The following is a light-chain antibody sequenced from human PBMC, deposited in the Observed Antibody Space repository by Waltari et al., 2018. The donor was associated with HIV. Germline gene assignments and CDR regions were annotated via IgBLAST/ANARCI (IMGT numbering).Light chain of an antibody. V-gene: IGLV2-23*02. CDR3: CSYAGSSTLV. CDR1: SSAVGNYYL. Sequence: QSALTQPASVSGSPGQSITLPCPGTSSAVGNYYLVSWYQQHPGKAPKLMIYEVNKRPSGVSNRFSGSKSGNTASLTISGLEAEDEADFYCCSYAGSSTLVFGGGTKLTVL. CDR2: EVN. J-gene: IGLJ3*02.